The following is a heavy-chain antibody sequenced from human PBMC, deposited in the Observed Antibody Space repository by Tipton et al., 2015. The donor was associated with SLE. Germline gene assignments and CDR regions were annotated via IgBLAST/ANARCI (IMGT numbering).Heavy chain of an antibody. J-gene: IGHJ6*03. V-gene: IGHV3-66*01. CDR3: ARDLTGTTSLYYYYYMDV. Sequence: SLRLSCAASGFTVSSNYMSWVRQAPGKGLEWVSVIYSGGSTYYADSVKGRFTISRDNSKNTLYLQMNSLRAEDTAVYYCARDLTGTTSLYYYYYMDVWGKGTTVTVSS. D-gene: IGHD1-20*01. CDR1: GFTVSSNY. CDR2: IYSGGST.